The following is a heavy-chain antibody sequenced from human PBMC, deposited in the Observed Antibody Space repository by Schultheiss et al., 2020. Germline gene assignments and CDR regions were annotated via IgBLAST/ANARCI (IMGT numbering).Heavy chain of an antibody. CDR1: GGSISSGGYS. Sequence: SETLSLTCTVSGGSISSGGYSWSWIRQHPGKGLEWIGYIYYSGNTYYNPSLESRVTISVDTSKNQFSLKLSSVTAADTAVYYCARLSYGDYSNWFDPWGQGTLVTVSS. CDR3: ARLSYGDYSNWFDP. CDR2: IYYSGNT. D-gene: IGHD4-17*01. J-gene: IGHJ5*02. V-gene: IGHV4-31*03.